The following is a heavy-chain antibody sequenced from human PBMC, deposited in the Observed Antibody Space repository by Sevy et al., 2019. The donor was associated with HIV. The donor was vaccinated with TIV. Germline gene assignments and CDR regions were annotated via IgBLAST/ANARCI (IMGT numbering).Heavy chain of an antibody. CDR2: IQYDGSIK. V-gene: IGHV3-30*02. D-gene: IGHD2-21*01. J-gene: IGHJ4*02. Sequence: GGSLRLSCAASGFSFSSYGMHWVRQAPGKGLEWMSYIQYDGSIKDYADSVKGRFTISRDNSKNTLYLQMNSLGVEDTAVFYCVKEGGGEGGDHWGQGTLVTVPS. CDR1: GFSFSSYG. CDR3: VKEGGGEGGDH.